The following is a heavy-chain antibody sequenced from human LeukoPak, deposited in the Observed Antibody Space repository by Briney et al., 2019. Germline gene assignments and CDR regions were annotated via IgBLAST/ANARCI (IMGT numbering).Heavy chain of an antibody. CDR2: FYYSGNT. J-gene: IGHJ4*02. Sequence: SETLSLTCTVSSGSLTSSSYYWGWLRQPPGTGLEWIGSFYYSGNTYYNPSLKSRVTISVDTSKNQFSLKLSSVTAADTAVYCCARSGRDFWSGTSSGIDYWGQGTLVTVSS. CDR3: ARSGRDFWSGTSSGIDY. D-gene: IGHD3-3*01. V-gene: IGHV4-39*01. CDR1: SGSLTSSSYY.